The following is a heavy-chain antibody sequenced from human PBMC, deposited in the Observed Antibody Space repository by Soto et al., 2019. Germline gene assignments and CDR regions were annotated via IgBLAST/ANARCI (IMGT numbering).Heavy chain of an antibody. CDR3: VRYSSSWYRPDYYYGMDV. Sequence: GGSLRLSCAASGFTFSSYAMSWVRQAPGKGLEWVSAISGSGGSTYYADSVKGRFTISRDNSKNTLYLQMNSLRAEDTAVYYCVRYSSSWYRPDYYYGMDVWGQGTTVTVSS. D-gene: IGHD6-13*01. J-gene: IGHJ6*02. CDR1: GFTFSSYA. CDR2: ISGSGGST. V-gene: IGHV3-23*01.